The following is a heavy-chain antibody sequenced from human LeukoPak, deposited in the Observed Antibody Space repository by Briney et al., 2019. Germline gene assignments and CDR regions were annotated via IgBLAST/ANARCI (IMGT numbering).Heavy chain of an antibody. CDR2: INHSGST. D-gene: IGHD3-22*01. V-gene: IGHV4-34*01. CDR1: GGSFSGYY. CDR3: ARVGITMIVVLHHAFDI. J-gene: IGHJ3*02. Sequence: SETLSLTCAVYGGSFSGYYWSWIRQPPGKGLEWIGEINHSGSTNYNPSLKSRVTISVDTSKNQFSLKLSSVTAADTAVYYCARVGITMIVVLHHAFDIWGQGTMVTVSS.